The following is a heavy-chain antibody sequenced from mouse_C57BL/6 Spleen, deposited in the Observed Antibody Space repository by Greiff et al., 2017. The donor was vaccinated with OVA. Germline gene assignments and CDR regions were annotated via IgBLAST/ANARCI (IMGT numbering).Heavy chain of an antibody. D-gene: IGHD2-4*01. CDR3: ARSYDSYFDY. CDR1: GYSFTGYY. V-gene: IGHV1-42*01. J-gene: IGHJ2*01. Sequence: VQLQQSGPELVKPGASVKISCKASGYSFTGYYMNWGKQSPEKSLEWIGEINPSTGGTTYNQKFKAKATLTVDKSSSTAYMQLKSLTSEDSAVYYCARSYDSYFDYWGQGTTLTVSS. CDR2: INPSTGGT.